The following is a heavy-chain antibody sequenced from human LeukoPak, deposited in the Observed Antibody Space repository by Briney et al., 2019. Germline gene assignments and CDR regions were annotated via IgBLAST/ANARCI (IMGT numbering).Heavy chain of an antibody. CDR3: ARLSDNDPDY. Sequence: SETLSLTCTVSGGSISSYYWSWIRQPPGKGLEWVGYIYYSGSTNYNRSLKSRVTISVDTSKNQFSLKLSSVTAADTAVYYCARLSDNDPDYWGQGTLVTVSS. J-gene: IGHJ4*02. V-gene: IGHV4-59*08. CDR2: IYYSGST. D-gene: IGHD1-1*01. CDR1: GGSISSYY.